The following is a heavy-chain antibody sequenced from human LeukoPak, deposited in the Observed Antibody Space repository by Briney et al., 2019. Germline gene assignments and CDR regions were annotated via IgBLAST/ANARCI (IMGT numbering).Heavy chain of an antibody. CDR2: ISYDGSNK. V-gene: IGHV3-30*18. Sequence: QPGGSLRLSCAASGFTFSSYGMHWVRQAPGKGLEWVAVISYDGSNKYYADSVKGRFTISRDNSKNTLYLQMNSLRAEDTAVYYCANLRIVGATRDAFDIWGQGTMVTVSS. CDR3: ANLRIVGATRDAFDI. D-gene: IGHD1-26*01. CDR1: GFTFSSYG. J-gene: IGHJ3*02.